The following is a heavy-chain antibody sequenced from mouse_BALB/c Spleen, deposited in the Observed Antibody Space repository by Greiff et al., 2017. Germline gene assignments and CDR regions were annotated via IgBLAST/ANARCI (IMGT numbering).Heavy chain of an antibody. J-gene: IGHJ2*01. Sequence: EVKLMESGGGLVQPGGSRKLSCAASGFTFSSYTMSWVRQTPEKRLEWVAYISNGGGSTYYPDTVKGRFTISRDNAKNTLYLQMSSLKSEDTAMYYCARQGGYGYDFDYWGQGTTLTVSS. CDR3: ARQGGYGYDFDY. CDR2: ISNGGGST. V-gene: IGHV5-12-2*01. CDR1: GFTFSSYT. D-gene: IGHD2-2*01.